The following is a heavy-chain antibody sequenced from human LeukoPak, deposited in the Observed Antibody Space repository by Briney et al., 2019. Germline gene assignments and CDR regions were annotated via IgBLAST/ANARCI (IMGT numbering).Heavy chain of an antibody. CDR3: ARDEASSTYYLLYYFDY. V-gene: IGHV3-30-3*01. Sequence: PGTSLRLSCAASGFTFSSSAMHWVRQAPGKGLEWVAVISYDGSNKYYADSVKGRFTISRDNSKNTLYLQMNSLRAEDTAVYYCARDEASSTYYLLYYFDYWGQGTLVTVSS. J-gene: IGHJ4*02. D-gene: IGHD3-22*01. CDR1: GFTFSSSA. CDR2: ISYDGSNK.